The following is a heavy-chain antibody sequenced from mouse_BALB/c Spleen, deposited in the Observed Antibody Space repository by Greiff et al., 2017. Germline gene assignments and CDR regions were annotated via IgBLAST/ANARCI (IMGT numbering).Heavy chain of an antibody. CDR1: GYAFSSYW. Sequence: QVQLQQSGAELVRPGSSVKISCKASGYAFSSYWMNWVKQRPGQGLEWIGQIYPGDGDTNYNGKFKGKATLTADKSSSTAYMQLSSLTSEDSAVYFCARPLYYYGSNAWFAYWGQGTLVTVSA. J-gene: IGHJ3*01. D-gene: IGHD1-1*01. V-gene: IGHV1-80*01. CDR2: IYPGDGDT. CDR3: ARPLYYYGSNAWFAY.